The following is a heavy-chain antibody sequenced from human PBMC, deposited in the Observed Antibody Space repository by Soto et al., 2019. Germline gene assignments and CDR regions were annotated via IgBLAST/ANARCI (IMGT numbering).Heavy chain of an antibody. CDR1: GFTFSEYY. V-gene: IGHV3-11*05. J-gene: IGHJ5*02. CDR2: ISGSSTYI. D-gene: IGHD3-22*01. Sequence: GGSLRLSCEASGFTFSEYYMSWIRQAPGKGLEWVSYISGSSTYINYAESVKGRFTISRDNAKNSLYLQMNSLRAEDTAVYYCARENYYYDSKDYYRPWGQGTLVTVSS. CDR3: ARENYYYDSKDYYRP.